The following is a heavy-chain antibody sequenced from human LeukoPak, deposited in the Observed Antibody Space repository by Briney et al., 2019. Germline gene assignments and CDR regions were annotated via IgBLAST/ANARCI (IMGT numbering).Heavy chain of an antibody. CDR3: TRDLGLYSSSWSDY. CDR2: IRSKGYGGTT. J-gene: IGHJ4*02. D-gene: IGHD6-13*01. CDR1: GFTFGDSA. Sequence: GGSLRLSCTASGFTFGDSAMSWFRQAPGKGLEWVGFIRSKGYGGTTQYAASVEGRFTISRDDSKGIAYLQMNSLKTEDTAVYYCTRDLGLYSSSWSDYWGQRTLVTVSS. V-gene: IGHV3-49*03.